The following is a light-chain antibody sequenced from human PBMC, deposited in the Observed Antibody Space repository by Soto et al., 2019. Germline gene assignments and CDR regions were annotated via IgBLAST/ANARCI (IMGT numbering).Light chain of an antibody. J-gene: IGKJ1*01. V-gene: IGKV3-20*01. Sequence: EIVLTQSPGTLSLSPGERATLSCRASQSVSSIYLAWYQQKPGQAPRILIYSASSRATDIPDRFSGSASGTDFTLTISRLEPEDFAVYYCQLYGSSRWTFGQGTKLEIK. CDR2: SAS. CDR3: QLYGSSRWT. CDR1: QSVSSIY.